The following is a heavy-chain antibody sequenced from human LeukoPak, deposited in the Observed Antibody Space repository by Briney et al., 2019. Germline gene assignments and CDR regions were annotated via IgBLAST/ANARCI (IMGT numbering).Heavy chain of an antibody. J-gene: IGHJ6*02. D-gene: IGHD6-19*01. CDR3: ARDCSSGWCYGLDV. V-gene: IGHV1-18*04. CDR1: GYTFTSYY. CDR2: ISAYNGNT. Sequence: GASVKVSCKASGYTFTSYYMHWVRQAPGQGLEWMGWISAYNGNTNYAQKLQGRVTMTTDTSTSTAYMELRSLRSDDTAVYYCARDCSSGWCYGLDVWGQGTTVTVSS.